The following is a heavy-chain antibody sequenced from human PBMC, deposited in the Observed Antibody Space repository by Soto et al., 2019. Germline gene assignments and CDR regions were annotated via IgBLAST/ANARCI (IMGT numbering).Heavy chain of an antibody. CDR1: GLIFSTYG. CDR2: ISYDRRNK. J-gene: IGHJ6*04. CDR3: AKDSATAITSYYFYGMDV. Sequence: QMQLVESGGGGVQPGRSLRVSCEASGLIFSTYGMPWVRQAPGKGLEWVADISYDRRNKYYADSGRGRFTIPRDNSKNTLQLQMNSLRGEDTAVYYCAKDSATAITSYYFYGMDVWGKGTTVTVSS. V-gene: IGHV3-30*18. D-gene: IGHD5-12*01.